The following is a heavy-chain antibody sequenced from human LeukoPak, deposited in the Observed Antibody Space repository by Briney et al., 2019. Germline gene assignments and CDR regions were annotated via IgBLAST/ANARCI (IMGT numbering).Heavy chain of an antibody. J-gene: IGHJ6*02. CDR1: GFTISSNY. CDR3: ARVGGDSPRNYYYYGMDV. Sequence: GGSLRLSCTASGFTISSNYMSWVRQAPGKGLEWVSSISRSSSYIYYADSVKGRFTISRDNAKTPLYLQMNSLRAEDTAVYYCARVGGDSPRNYYYYGMDVWGQGTTVTVSS. V-gene: IGHV3-21*01. D-gene: IGHD4-17*01. CDR2: ISRSSSYI.